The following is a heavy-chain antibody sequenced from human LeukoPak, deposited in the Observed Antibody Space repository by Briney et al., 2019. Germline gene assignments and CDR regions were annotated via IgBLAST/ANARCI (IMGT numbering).Heavy chain of an antibody. CDR1: GGSISSSNYF. CDR3: ARLLWFGELGYYYYGMDV. J-gene: IGHJ6*04. V-gene: IGHV4-39*07. CDR2: IYYSGST. D-gene: IGHD3-10*01. Sequence: SQTLSLTCTVSGGSISSSNYFWGWIRQPPGKGLEWIGSIYYSGSTYYNPSLKSRVTISVDTSKNQFSLKLSSVTAADTAVYYCARLLWFGELGYYYYGMDVWGEGTTVTVSS.